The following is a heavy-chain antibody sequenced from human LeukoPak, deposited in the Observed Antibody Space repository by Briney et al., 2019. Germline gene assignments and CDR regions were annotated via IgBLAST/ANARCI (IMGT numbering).Heavy chain of an antibody. CDR3: ARGSSGYYTTLDY. Sequence: SETLSLTCAVYGGSFSGYYWSWIRQPPGKGLEWIGEITHSGSTSCNPSLKSRFTISVDTSKNQFSPKLTSVTAADTAVYFCARGSSGYYTTLDYWGQGALVTVSS. CDR1: GGSFSGYY. V-gene: IGHV4-34*01. J-gene: IGHJ4*02. D-gene: IGHD3-3*01. CDR2: ITHSGST.